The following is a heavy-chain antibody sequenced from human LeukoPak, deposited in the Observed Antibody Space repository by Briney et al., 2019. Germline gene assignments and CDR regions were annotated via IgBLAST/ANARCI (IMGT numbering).Heavy chain of an antibody. V-gene: IGHV1-2*02. CDR2: INPNSGGT. CDR3: ARVSKNSGSYYNWFDP. J-gene: IGHJ5*02. CDR1: GYTFTGYY. Sequence: GASVKVSCKASGYTFTGYYMHWVRQAPGQGLEWMGWINPNSGGTNYAQKFQGRVTMTRDTSISTAYMELSRLRSDDTAVYYCARVSKNSGSYYNWFDPWGQGTLVTVSS. D-gene: IGHD1-26*01.